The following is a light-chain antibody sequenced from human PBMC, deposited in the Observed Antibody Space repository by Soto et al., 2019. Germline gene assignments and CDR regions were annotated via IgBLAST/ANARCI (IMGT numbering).Light chain of an antibody. CDR2: GAS. CDR1: QSVATN. V-gene: IGKV3-20*01. CDR3: QQYGSSLRT. J-gene: IGKJ1*01. Sequence: TQSPATLCVFPGERATLSCRASQSVATNLAWYQQRPGQAPRLLIYGASSRATGIPDRFSGSGSGTDFTLTISRLEPEDFAVYYCQQYGSSLRTFGQGTKVDIK.